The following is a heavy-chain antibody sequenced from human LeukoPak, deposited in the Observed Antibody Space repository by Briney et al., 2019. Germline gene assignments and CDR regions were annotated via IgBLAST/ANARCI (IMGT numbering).Heavy chain of an antibody. CDR2: ISSSSSYI. D-gene: IGHD2-2*01. V-gene: IGHV3-21*01. Sequence: GGSLRLSCAASGFTFSSYSMNWVCQAPGKGLEWVSSISSSSSYIYYADSVKGRFTISRDNAKNSLYLQMNSLRAEDTAVYYCARDPPLGSCSTISCPHLDYWGQGTLVTVSS. J-gene: IGHJ4*02. CDR3: ARDPPLGSCSTISCPHLDY. CDR1: GFTFSSYS.